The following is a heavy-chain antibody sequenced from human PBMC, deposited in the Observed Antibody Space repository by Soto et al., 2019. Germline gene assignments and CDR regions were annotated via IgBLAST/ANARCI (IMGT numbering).Heavy chain of an antibody. CDR1: GGTFSSYA. CDR3: ASNAAYDGSGSYYPIDY. V-gene: IGHV1-69*13. J-gene: IGHJ4*02. CDR2: IIPIFGTA. Sequence: SVKVSCKASGGTFSSYAISWVRQAPGQGLEWMGGIIPIFGTANYAQKFQGRVTITADESTSTAYMELSSLRSEDTAVYYCASNAAYDGSGSYYPIDYWGQGTLVTVSS. D-gene: IGHD3-10*01.